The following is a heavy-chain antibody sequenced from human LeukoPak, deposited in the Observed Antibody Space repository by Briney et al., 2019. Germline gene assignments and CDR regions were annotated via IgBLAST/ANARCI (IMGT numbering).Heavy chain of an antibody. CDR1: GFTVSSNS. CDR2: ITGGGDTT. Sequence: GRSLRLSCTVSGFTVSSNSMNWVRQAPGKGLEWVSAITGGGDTTYYADSVKGRFTISRDNSKNTLYLQMNSLRAEDTAVYYCAKERRELLRVPWFDPWGQGTLVTVSS. V-gene: IGHV3-23*01. CDR3: AKERRELLRVPWFDP. J-gene: IGHJ5*02. D-gene: IGHD1-26*01.